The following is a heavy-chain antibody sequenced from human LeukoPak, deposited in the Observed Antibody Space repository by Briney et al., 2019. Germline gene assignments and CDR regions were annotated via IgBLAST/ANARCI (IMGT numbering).Heavy chain of an antibody. Sequence: ASVKVSCKAFGYTFTSYDINWVRQATGQGLEWMGWMNPNSGNTGYAQKFQGRVTMTRNTSISTAYMELSSLRSEDTAVYYCARGDIVVVPAAISRFYYYYMDVWGKGTTVTVSS. CDR3: ARGDIVVVPAAISRFYYYYMDV. CDR2: MNPNSGNT. D-gene: IGHD2-2*01. V-gene: IGHV1-8*01. CDR1: GYTFTSYD. J-gene: IGHJ6*03.